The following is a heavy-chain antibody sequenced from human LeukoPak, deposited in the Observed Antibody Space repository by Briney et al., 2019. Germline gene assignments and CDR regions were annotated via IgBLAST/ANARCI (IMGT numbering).Heavy chain of an antibody. CDR3: ARDGSVYYDSSGYYPRYYYYGMDV. D-gene: IGHD3-22*01. V-gene: IGHV3-48*01. CDR2: ISSSSSTI. J-gene: IGHJ6*02. CDR1: GFTSSSYS. Sequence: GGSLRLSCAASGFTSSSYSMNWVRQAPGKGLEWVSSISSSSSTIYYADSVKGRFTISRDNAENSLYLQMNSLRAEDTAVYYCARDGSVYYDSSGYYPRYYYYGMDVWGQGTTVTVSS.